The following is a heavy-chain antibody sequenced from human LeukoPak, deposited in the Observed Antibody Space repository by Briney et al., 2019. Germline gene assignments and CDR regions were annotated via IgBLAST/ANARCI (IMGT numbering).Heavy chain of an antibody. CDR1: GGTFSSYA. V-gene: IGHV1-69*05. D-gene: IGHD3-10*01. CDR2: IFPIFGTA. CDR3: ARGRRSGYYYGSAYFEY. J-gene: IGHJ4*02. Sequence: SVKVSCKASGGTFSSYAISWVRQAPGQGLEWMGGIFPIFGTANYAQKFQGRVTITTDESTSTAYMELSSLRSEDTAVYYCARGRRSGYYYGSAYFEYWGQGTLGTVSS.